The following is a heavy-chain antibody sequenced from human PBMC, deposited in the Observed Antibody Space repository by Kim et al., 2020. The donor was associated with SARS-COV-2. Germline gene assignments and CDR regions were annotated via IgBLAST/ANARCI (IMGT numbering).Heavy chain of an antibody. D-gene: IGHD3-22*01. Sequence: SVKGRFTISRDNSKNTLYLQMNSLRAEDTAVYYCAKDLYYYDSSGYIDYWGQGTLVTVSS. V-gene: IGHV3-30*02. J-gene: IGHJ4*02. CDR3: AKDLYYYDSSGYIDY.